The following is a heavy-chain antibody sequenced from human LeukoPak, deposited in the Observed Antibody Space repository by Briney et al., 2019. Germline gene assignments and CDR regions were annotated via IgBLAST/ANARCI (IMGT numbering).Heavy chain of an antibody. V-gene: IGHV3-74*01. CDR2: INSDGSST. CDR3: AKDLLGNDYVWGSYRPCGYFDY. J-gene: IGHJ4*02. D-gene: IGHD3-16*02. CDR1: GFTFSSYW. Sequence: GGSLRLSCAASGFTFSSYWMHWVRQAPGKGLVWVSRINSDGSSTSYADSVKGRFTISRDNSKNTLYLQMNSLRAEDTAVYYCAKDLLGNDYVWGSYRPCGYFDYWGQGTLVTVSS.